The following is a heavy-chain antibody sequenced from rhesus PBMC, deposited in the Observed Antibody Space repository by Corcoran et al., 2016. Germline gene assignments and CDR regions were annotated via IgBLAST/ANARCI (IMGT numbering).Heavy chain of an antibody. Sequence: EAQLVETGGGLVQPGGSLRLSCAASGFTFSSYGMQRVRQAPGKGLEWIAGINSGGGNTYNADSVKGRFTISRDNSKNTLSLQMNSLRAEDTAVYSCAKDGSNYGPALDVWGRGVLVTVSS. J-gene: IGHJ5-2*02. CDR1: GFTFSSYG. CDR2: INSGGGNT. D-gene: IGHD4-23*01. CDR3: AKDGSNYGPALDV. V-gene: IGHV3S5*01.